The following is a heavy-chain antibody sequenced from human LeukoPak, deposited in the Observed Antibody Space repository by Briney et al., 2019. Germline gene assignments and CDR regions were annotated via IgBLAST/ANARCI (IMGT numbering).Heavy chain of an antibody. V-gene: IGHV3-66*01. CDR1: GFTVSSNY. CDR2: IYSGGST. D-gene: IGHD6-13*01. Sequence: GGSLRLSCAASGFTVSSNYMSWVRQAPGKGLEWVSVIYSGGSTYYADSVKGRFTISRDNSKNTLYLQMNRLRAEDTAVYYCARAGPSSSWHQFDYWGQGTLVTVSS. J-gene: IGHJ4*02. CDR3: ARAGPSSSWHQFDY.